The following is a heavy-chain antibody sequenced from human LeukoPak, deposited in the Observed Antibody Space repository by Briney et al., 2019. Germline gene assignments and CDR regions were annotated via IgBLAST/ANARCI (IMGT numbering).Heavy chain of an antibody. CDR2: IYNSGST. CDR1: GGSISIYY. D-gene: IGHD1-26*01. CDR3: VRDRELNY. Sequence: AETLPLTCTVSGGSISIYYWSWIRQPPGKGLEWIGYIYNSGSTYYNPSLKSRVTISVDTSKNQFSLGLSSVTAADAAVYYCVRDRELNYWGQGTLVTVSS. V-gene: IGHV4-59*01. J-gene: IGHJ4*02.